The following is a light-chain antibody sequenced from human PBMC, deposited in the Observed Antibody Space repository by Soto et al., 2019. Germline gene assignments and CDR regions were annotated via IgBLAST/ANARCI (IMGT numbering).Light chain of an antibody. CDR3: MQAKPCPLT. CDR1: QSLVYTDGETY. V-gene: IGKV2-30*01. J-gene: IGKJ4*01. CDR2: FVS. Sequence: DIVMTQSPLSLPVTLGQPASISCRSSQSLVYTDGETYLSWFHQRPGQSPRRLIYFVSNRDSGVPDRLSGSGSGTDFTLKISRVEAEDVGVYYCMQAKPCPLTFGGGTKVEIK.